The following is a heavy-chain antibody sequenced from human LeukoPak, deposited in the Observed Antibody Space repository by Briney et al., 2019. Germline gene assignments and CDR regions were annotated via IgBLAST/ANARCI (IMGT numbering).Heavy chain of an antibody. CDR3: ATDSTAAPGDLDY. J-gene: IGHJ4*02. V-gene: IGHV3-30*01. Sequence: PGGSLRLSCGVSGVTFRSHFMHWVRRAPGKGLEWVAVVSYDGDAKYYADSVRGRFAISRDNSKNTLSLQMNSLRPEDTAVYYCATDSTAAPGDLDYWGQGTVVTVAS. CDR1: GVTFRSHF. CDR2: VSYDGDAK. D-gene: IGHD2-21*02.